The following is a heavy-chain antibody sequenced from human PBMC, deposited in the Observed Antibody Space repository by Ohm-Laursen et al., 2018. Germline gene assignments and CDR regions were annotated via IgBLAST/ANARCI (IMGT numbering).Heavy chain of an antibody. CDR1: GYIFTFYD. CDR3: ARRQRPSYYDYGMDV. J-gene: IGHJ6*02. V-gene: IGHV1-8*01. D-gene: IGHD2-2*01. CDR2: MNPNTDNT. Sequence: ASVKVSCKVSGYIFTFYDINWVRQATGQGLEWMGWMNPNTDNTGYAQKFQDRVTMTGNTSIGTAYMELSSLTSEDTAVYYCARRQRPSYYDYGMDVWGQGTTVTVSS.